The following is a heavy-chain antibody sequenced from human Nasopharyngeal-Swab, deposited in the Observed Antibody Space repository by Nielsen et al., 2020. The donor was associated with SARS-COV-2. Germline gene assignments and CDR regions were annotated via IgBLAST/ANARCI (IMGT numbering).Heavy chain of an antibody. V-gene: IGHV3-30*03. CDR3: ARDGYSYGWAESPGFDY. CDR2: ISYDGSNK. D-gene: IGHD5-18*01. CDR1: GFTFSWHW. Sequence: GESLKISCAASGFTFSWHWMHWVSQAPGKGLEWVAVISYDGSNKYYADSVKGRFTISRDNSKNTLYLQMNSLRAEDTAVYYCARDGYSYGWAESPGFDYWGQGTLVTVSS. J-gene: IGHJ4*02.